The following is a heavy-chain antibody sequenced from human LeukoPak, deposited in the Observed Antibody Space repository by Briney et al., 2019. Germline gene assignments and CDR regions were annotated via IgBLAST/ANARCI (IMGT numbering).Heavy chain of an antibody. J-gene: IGHJ4*02. V-gene: IGHV3-23*01. CDR2: ISGSGGST. CDR3: AKDLNDYVSYFDY. CDR1: GFTFSSYA. Sequence: PGGSLRLSCAASGFTFSSYAMSWVRQAPGKGLEWVSAISGSGGSTYYADSVKGRFTSSRDNSKNTLYLQMNSLRAEDTAVYYCAKDLNDYVSYFDYWGQGTLVTVSS. D-gene: IGHD3-16*01.